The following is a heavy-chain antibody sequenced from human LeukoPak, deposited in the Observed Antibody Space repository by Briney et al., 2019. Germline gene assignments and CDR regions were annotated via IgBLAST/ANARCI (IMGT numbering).Heavy chain of an antibody. J-gene: IGHJ4*02. V-gene: IGHV1-8*01. D-gene: IGHD4-17*01. CDR2: MNPNSGNT. Sequence: ASVKVSCKASGYTFTSYDINWVRQATEQALEWMGWMNPNSGNTGYAQKFQGRVTMTRNTSISTAYMELSSLRSEDTAVYYCARGHTVTTFDYWGQGTLVTVSS. CDR3: ARGHTVTTFDY. CDR1: GYTFTSYD.